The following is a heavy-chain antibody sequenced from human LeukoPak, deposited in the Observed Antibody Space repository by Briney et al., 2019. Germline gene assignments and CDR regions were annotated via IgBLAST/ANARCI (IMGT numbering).Heavy chain of an antibody. CDR3: AKEWYYYGSGSYPFDY. J-gene: IGHJ4*02. V-gene: IGHV3-30*02. CDR2: IRYDGSNK. D-gene: IGHD3-10*01. CDR1: GFTFISYA. Sequence: GGSLRLSCAASGFTFISYAIHWVRQAPGKGLEWVAFIRYDGSNKYYADSVKGRFTISRDNSKNTLYLQMNSLRAEDTAVYYCAKEWYYYGSGSYPFDYWGQGTLVTVSS.